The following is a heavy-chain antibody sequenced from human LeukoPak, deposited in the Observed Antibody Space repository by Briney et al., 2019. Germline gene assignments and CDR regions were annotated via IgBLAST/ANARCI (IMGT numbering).Heavy chain of an antibody. D-gene: IGHD5-18*01. CDR1: GYTFTSYA. J-gene: IGHJ4*02. CDR3: ARGYSYGLFDY. Sequence: GASVKVSCKASGYTFTSYAMHWVRQAPGQRLEWMGWINAGNGNTKYSQKLQGRVTITRDTSASTAYMELSSLRSEDTAVYYCARGYSYGLFDYWGQGTLVTVSS. V-gene: IGHV1-3*01. CDR2: INAGNGNT.